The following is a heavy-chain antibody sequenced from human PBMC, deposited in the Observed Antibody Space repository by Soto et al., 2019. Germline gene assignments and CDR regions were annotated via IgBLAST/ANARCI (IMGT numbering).Heavy chain of an antibody. J-gene: IGHJ6*02. CDR2: MNPNSGNT. D-gene: IGHD3-3*01. CDR3: ARAYDFWSGYYWGGGDYYYYGMDV. Sequence: ASVKVSCKASGYTFTSYDINWVRQATGQGLEWMGWMNPNSGNTGYAQKFQGRVTMTRNTSISTAYMELSSLRSEDTAVYYCARAYDFWSGYYWGGGDYYYYGMDVWGQGTTVTVS. V-gene: IGHV1-8*01. CDR1: GYTFTSYD.